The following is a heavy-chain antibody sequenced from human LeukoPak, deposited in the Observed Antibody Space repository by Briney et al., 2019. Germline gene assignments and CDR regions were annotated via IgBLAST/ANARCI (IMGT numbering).Heavy chain of an antibody. CDR3: ARDPGGGHDYGGNSFFDY. J-gene: IGHJ4*02. CDR1: GFTFSGYA. CDR2: ISSSSSYI. Sequence: GGSLRLSCAASGFTFSGYAMSWVRQAPGKGLEWVSSISSSSSYIYYADSVKGRFTISRDNAKNTLYLQMNSLRAEDTAVYYCARDPGGGHDYGGNSFFDYWGQGTLVTVSS. V-gene: IGHV3-21*01. D-gene: IGHD4-23*01.